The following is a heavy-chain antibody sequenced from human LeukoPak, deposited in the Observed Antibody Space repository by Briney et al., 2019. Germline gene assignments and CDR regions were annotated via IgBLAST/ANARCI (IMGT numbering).Heavy chain of an antibody. CDR2: ISNGGDRA. CDR1: GFTFTNFD. V-gene: IGHV3-48*03. CDR3: ARGSLVHYYGSGSYRIRAGFDY. J-gene: IGHJ4*02. Sequence: GGSLRLSCAASGFTFTNFDMVWVRQAPGKGLEWVSGISNGGDRAYYADSVKGRFTISRDNAKNSLYLQMNSLRAEDTAVYYCARGSLVHYYGSGSYRIRAGFDYWGQGTLVTVSS. D-gene: IGHD3-10*01.